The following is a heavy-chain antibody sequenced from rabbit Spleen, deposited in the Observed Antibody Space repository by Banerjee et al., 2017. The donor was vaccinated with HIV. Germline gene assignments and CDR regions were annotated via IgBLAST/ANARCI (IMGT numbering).Heavy chain of an antibody. J-gene: IGHJ4*01. CDR1: GFSFSSGYD. V-gene: IGHV1S40*01. CDR3: VRDLDGVIGWNFGW. D-gene: IGHD1-1*01. CDR2: IGTGDGDT. Sequence: QQLEESGGGLVKPGASLTLTCTASGFSFSSGYDMCWVRQAPGKGLEWIACIGTGDGDTDYATWPKGRFTISKTSSTTVTLQMTSLTAADTATYFCVRDLDGVIGWNFGWWGPGTLVTVS.